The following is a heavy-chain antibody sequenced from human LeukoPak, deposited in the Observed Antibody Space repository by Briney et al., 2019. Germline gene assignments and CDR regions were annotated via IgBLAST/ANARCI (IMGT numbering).Heavy chain of an antibody. CDR1: GFTFSSYA. CDR2: IKQDGSEK. Sequence: PGGSLRLSCAASGFTFSSYAMSWVRQAPGKGLEWVANIKQDGSEKYYVDSVKGRFTISRDNAKNSLYLQMNSLRAEDTAVYYCARDEELLRAFDIWGQGTMVTVSS. D-gene: IGHD1-26*01. V-gene: IGHV3-7*01. CDR3: ARDEELLRAFDI. J-gene: IGHJ3*02.